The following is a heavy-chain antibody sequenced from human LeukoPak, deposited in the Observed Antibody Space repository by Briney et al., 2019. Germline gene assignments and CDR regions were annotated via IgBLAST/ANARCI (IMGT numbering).Heavy chain of an antibody. Sequence: GGSLRLSCEASGFTFNTHPMIWVRQAPGKGLEWVASITRRGRTPHYTDSVKGRFTISRDNSKNTLYLQMNSLRGEDTAVYYCAKDRPNFYETSGSYYKIKGDFWGQGSLVTVSS. CDR1: GFTFNTHP. CDR2: ITRRGRTP. D-gene: IGHD3-10*01. CDR3: AKDRPNFYETSGSYYKIKGDF. J-gene: IGHJ4*02. V-gene: IGHV3-23*01.